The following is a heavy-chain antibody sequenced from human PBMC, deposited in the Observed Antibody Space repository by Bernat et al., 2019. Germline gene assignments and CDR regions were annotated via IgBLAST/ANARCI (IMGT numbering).Heavy chain of an antibody. Sequence: QVQLVQSGAEVKKPAASVKVSCKASGYTFTDYYIHWVRQAPGQGLEWMGWINPHSGATNYAQKFQERVTMTRDTSISTAYMELSRLRSDDAAVYYCAGDRGDVAIVWGQGTLVTVSS. CDR2: INPHSGAT. J-gene: IGHJ4*02. CDR3: AGDRGDVAIV. D-gene: IGHD2-21*02. CDR1: GYTFTDYY. V-gene: IGHV1-2*02.